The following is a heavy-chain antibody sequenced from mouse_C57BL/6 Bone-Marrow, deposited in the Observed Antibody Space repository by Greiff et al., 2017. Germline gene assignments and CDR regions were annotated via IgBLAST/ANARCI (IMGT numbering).Heavy chain of an antibody. J-gene: IGHJ1*03. CDR2: INPSNGGT. CDR3: EGIYYYGSGYFDV. V-gene: IGHV1-53*01. CDR1: GYTFTSYW. D-gene: IGHD1-1*01. Sequence: VQLQQPGTELVKPGASVKLSCKASGYTFTSYWMHWVKPRPGQGLEWIGNINPSNGGTNYNEKFKSKATLTVDKSSSTAYMQLSSLTSEDSAVYYCEGIYYYGSGYFDVWGTGTTVTVSS.